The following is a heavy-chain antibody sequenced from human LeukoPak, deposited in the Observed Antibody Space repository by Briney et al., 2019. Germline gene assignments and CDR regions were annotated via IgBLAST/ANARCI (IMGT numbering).Heavy chain of an antibody. CDR3: ERALGRNYYDSSGYYYLDY. D-gene: IGHD3-22*01. J-gene: IGHJ4*02. CDR2: ISAYNGNT. CDR1: GYTFTSYG. Sequence: ASVKVSCKASGYTFTSYGISWVRQAPGQGLEWMGWISAYNGNTNYAQELQGRVTMTTDTSTSTAYMELRSLRSDDTAVYYCERALGRNYYDSSGYYYLDYWGQGTLVTVSS. V-gene: IGHV1-18*01.